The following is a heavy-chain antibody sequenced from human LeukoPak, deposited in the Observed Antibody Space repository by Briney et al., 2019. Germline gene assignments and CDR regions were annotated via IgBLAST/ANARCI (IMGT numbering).Heavy chain of an antibody. CDR2: VFDSGGT. J-gene: IGHJ4*02. CDR3: ARGYSSSWNYFDY. V-gene: IGHV4-59*01. CDR1: GGSISNYW. D-gene: IGHD6-13*01. Sequence: PSETLSLTCTVSGGSISNYWWSWIRQPPGKGLEWIGYVFDSGGTNYNPSLKSRVTISVDTSKKQFSLKLSSVIAADTAVYYCARGYSSSWNYFDYWGQGTLVTVSS.